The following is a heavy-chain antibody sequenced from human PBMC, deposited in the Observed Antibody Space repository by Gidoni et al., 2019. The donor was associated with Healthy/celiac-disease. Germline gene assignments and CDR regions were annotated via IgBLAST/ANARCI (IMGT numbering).Heavy chain of an antibody. CDR1: GFSLSTSGMC. J-gene: IGHJ3*02. Sequence: QVTLRESGPALVKPTQTLTLTCTFSGFSLSTSGMCVIWIRQSPGKALEWLALIDWDDDKYYSTSLKTRLTISKDTSKNQVVLTMTNMDPVDTATYYCARIRYYDSSGYWTREAMHSIQYAFDIWGQGTMVTVSS. CDR3: ARIRYYDSSGYWTREAMHSIQYAFDI. V-gene: IGHV2-70*01. D-gene: IGHD3-22*01. CDR2: IDWDDDK.